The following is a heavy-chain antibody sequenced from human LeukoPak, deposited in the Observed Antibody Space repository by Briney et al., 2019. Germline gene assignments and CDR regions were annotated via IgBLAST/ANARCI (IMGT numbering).Heavy chain of an antibody. CDR3: ARDGLDYYDSSGVDY. J-gene: IGHJ4*02. V-gene: IGHV1-18*01. CDR1: GYTFTSYG. CDR2: ISAYNGNT. Sequence: ASVKVSCKASGYTFTSYGISWVRQAPGQGLECMGWISAYNGNTNYAQKLQGRVTMTTDTSTSTAYMELRSLRSDDTAVYYCARDGLDYYDSSGVDYWGQGTLVTVSS. D-gene: IGHD3-22*01.